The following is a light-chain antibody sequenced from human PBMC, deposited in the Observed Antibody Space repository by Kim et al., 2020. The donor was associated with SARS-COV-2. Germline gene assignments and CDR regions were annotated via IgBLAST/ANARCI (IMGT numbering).Light chain of an antibody. Sequence: PGQTASITCSGDKLGDKYACWYQQRPGQSPVLVIYQDRTRPSGIPERFSGSNSGNTATLTISGAQAIDEADYYCQAWDNSTDYYVFGTGTKVTVL. CDR3: QAWDNSTDYYV. V-gene: IGLV3-1*01. J-gene: IGLJ1*01. CDR2: QDR. CDR1: KLGDKY.